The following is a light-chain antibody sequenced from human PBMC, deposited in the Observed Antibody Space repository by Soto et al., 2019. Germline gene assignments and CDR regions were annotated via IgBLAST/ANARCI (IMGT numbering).Light chain of an antibody. J-gene: IGKJ5*01. CDR2: YAS. CDR3: QQYYSWPIT. CDR1: QSIKNL. V-gene: IGKV3-15*01. Sequence: TQSPATLSVSPGEGATLSCRASQSIKNLLAWYQQRPGQSPRLLFYYASTRATGVPARFSGSGSGTEFTLAISSLQSEDFAVYYCQQYYSWPITFGQGTRLEIK.